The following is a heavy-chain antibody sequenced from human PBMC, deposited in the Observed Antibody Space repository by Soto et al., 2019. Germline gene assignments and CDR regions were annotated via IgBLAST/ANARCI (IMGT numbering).Heavy chain of an antibody. CDR2: ISGSGGST. CDR1: GFTFSSYA. V-gene: IGHV3-23*01. Sequence: GGSLRLSCAASGFTFSSYAMSWVRQAPGKGLEWVSAISGSGGSTYYADSVKGRFTISRDNAKNTLYLQMNSLRAEDTAVYYCARLLRKKGITGTPDYWGQGTLVTVSS. CDR3: ARLLRKKGITGTPDY. J-gene: IGHJ4*02. D-gene: IGHD1-20*01.